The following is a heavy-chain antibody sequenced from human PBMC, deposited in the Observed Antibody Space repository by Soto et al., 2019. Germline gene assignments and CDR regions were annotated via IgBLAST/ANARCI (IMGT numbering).Heavy chain of an antibody. D-gene: IGHD6-19*01. V-gene: IGHV1-69*02. CDR1: GGTFSSYT. CDR2: IIPLLGIT. CDR3: AIAVAGTHGMDV. Sequence: QVQLVQSGAEVKKPESSVKVSCKASGGTFSSYTISWVRQAPGQGLEWMGRIIPLLGITNYAQKFQGRVTITADKSTSTAYMELSSLRSEDTAVYYCAIAVAGTHGMDVWGQGTTVTVSS. J-gene: IGHJ6*02.